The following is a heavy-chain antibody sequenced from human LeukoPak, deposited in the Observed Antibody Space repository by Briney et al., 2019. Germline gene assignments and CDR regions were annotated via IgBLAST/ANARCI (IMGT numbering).Heavy chain of an antibody. J-gene: IGHJ6*01. CDR2: IYSGGST. Sequence: GGSLRLSCAVSGFTVSSHYMSWVRQAPGKGLEWVSVIYSGGSTYYADSVKGRFTISRDNSKNTLYLQMNSLRAEDTAVYYCARGGVTRGYYYYGMDVWREGSTVTVSS. CDR1: GFTVSSHY. CDR3: ARGGVTRGYYYYGMDV. V-gene: IGHV3-66*01. D-gene: IGHD2-21*02.